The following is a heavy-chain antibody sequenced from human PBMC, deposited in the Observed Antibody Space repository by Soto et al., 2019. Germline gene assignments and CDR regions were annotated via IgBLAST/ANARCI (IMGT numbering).Heavy chain of an antibody. J-gene: IGHJ5*02. CDR3: ASDQLDSSGWSNNWFDP. CDR2: ISAYNGNI. CDR1: GYTFTSYG. D-gene: IGHD6-19*01. V-gene: IGHV1-18*01. Sequence: QVQLVQSGAEVKKPGASVKVSCTASGYTFTSYGIRWVRQAPGQGLDWMGWISAYNGNINNAQKLQGRVTMTTDTSTSTAYMELRSLRSDDTAVDYCASDQLDSSGWSNNWFDPWGQGTLVTVSS.